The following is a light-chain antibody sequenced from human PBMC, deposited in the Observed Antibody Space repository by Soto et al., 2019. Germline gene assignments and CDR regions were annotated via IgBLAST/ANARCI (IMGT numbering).Light chain of an antibody. CDR3: QHYYSSPFV. J-gene: IGKJ3*01. Sequence: EVVMTQSPAILSVSPGERATLSCRASQSVGINVAWYQQKPGQAPRLLIYGASTRATGSPDRFSASGSATEFTLTISSLLSEDVAVYYCQHYYSSPFVFGPGTKVDIK. CDR1: QSVGIN. CDR2: GAS. V-gene: IGKV3-15*01.